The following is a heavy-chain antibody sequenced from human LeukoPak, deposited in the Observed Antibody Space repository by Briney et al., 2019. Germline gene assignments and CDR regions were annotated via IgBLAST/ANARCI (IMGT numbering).Heavy chain of an antibody. V-gene: IGHV4-39*01. D-gene: IGHD2-2*02. Sequence: SETLSLTRTVSGGSISSSGYYWGWIRQPPGTGLEWIGSIYYSGSTYYNPSLKSRVTISVDTSKNQFSLKLSSVTAADTAVYYCARDGCSSTSCYTHNWFDPWGQGTLVTVSS. CDR2: IYYSGST. CDR3: ARDGCSSTSCYTHNWFDP. J-gene: IGHJ5*02. CDR1: GGSISSSGYY.